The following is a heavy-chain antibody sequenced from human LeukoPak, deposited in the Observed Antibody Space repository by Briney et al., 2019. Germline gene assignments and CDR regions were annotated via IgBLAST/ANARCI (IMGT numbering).Heavy chain of an antibody. Sequence: SETLSLTCTVSGGSISSYYWSWIRQPPGKGLEWIGSIYYSGSTYHNPSLKSRVTISVDTSKNQFSLRLSSVTAADTAAYYCARLPTVTFFDYWGQGTLVTVSS. CDR2: IYYSGST. V-gene: IGHV4-39*01. J-gene: IGHJ4*02. CDR3: ARLPTVTFFDY. CDR1: GGSISSYY. D-gene: IGHD4-17*01.